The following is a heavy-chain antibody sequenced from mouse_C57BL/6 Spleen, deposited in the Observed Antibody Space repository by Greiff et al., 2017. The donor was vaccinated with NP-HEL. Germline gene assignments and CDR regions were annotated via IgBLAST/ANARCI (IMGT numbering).Heavy chain of an antibody. CDR3: ARSGDYYSNSFDV. D-gene: IGHD2-5*01. Sequence: QVQLQQPGAELVKPGASVKLSCKASGYTFTSYWMQWVKQRPGQGLEWIGEIDPSDSYTNYNQKFKGKATLTVDTSSSTAYMQLSSLTSEDSAVYYCARSGDYYSNSFDVWGTGTTVTVSS. J-gene: IGHJ1*03. V-gene: IGHV1-50*01. CDR1: GYTFTSYW. CDR2: IDPSDSYT.